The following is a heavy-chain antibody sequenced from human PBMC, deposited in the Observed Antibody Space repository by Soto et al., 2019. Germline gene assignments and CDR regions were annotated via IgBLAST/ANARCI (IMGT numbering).Heavy chain of an antibody. Sequence: QVQLQESGPGLVKPSQTLSLTCTVSGGSISSGGYYWSWIRQHPGKGLEWIGYIYYSGSTYYNPSLKCRVTISVDTSINQFSLKQSSVTAADTAVYYCARGPPRYYYDSSGYSRSYSVYYYGMDVWGQGTTVTVSS. CDR2: IYYSGST. CDR1: GGSISSGGYY. J-gene: IGHJ6*02. CDR3: ARGPPRYYYDSSGYSRSYSVYYYGMDV. V-gene: IGHV4-31*03. D-gene: IGHD3-22*01.